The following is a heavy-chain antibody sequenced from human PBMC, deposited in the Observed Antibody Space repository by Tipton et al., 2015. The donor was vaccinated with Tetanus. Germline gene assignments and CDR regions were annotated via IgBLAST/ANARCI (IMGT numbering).Heavy chain of an antibody. CDR3: ARLHLRTFASSSGY. V-gene: IGHV3-23*01. CDR1: GFTFSGYA. J-gene: IGHJ4*02. Sequence: SLRLSCATSGFTFSGYAMSWVRQAPGKGLEWVSMISGNGRRTIYADSVKGRFTTSRDSSENTLYLQMNSLRAEDTAVYLCARLHLRTFASSSGYWGQGTLVTVSS. CDR2: ISGNGRRT. D-gene: IGHD6-6*01.